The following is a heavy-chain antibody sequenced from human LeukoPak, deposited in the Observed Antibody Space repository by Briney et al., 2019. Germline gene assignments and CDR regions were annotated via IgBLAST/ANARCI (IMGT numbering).Heavy chain of an antibody. CDR3: ARSPPWVPSYMGV. CDR2: IYTSGST. D-gene: IGHD3-10*01. Sequence: SETLSLTCTVSGASISNYYWSWIRQPAGKGLEWIGRIYTSGSTNYNPSLKSRVTMSVDTSRNHFSLKLSSVTAADTAVYYCARSPPWVPSYMGVWGKGTTVTISS. CDR1: GASISNYY. V-gene: IGHV4-4*07. J-gene: IGHJ6*03.